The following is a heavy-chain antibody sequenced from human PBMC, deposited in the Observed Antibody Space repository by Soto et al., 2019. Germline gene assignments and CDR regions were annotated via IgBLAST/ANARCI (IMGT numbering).Heavy chain of an antibody. Sequence: ASVKVSCKASGYTFTSYDINWVRQATGQGLEWMGWMNPNSGNTGYAQKFQGRVTMTRNTSISTAYMELSSLRSEDTAVYYCARGVFGVVTPSYYMDVWGKGTTVTVSS. CDR2: MNPNSGNT. D-gene: IGHD3-3*01. CDR1: GYTFTSYD. CDR3: ARGVFGVVTPSYYMDV. V-gene: IGHV1-8*01. J-gene: IGHJ6*03.